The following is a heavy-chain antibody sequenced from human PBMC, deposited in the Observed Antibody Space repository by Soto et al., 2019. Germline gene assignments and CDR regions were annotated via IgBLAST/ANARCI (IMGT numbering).Heavy chain of an antibody. CDR2: ISYDGSNK. D-gene: IGHD1-26*01. Sequence: QVQLVESGGGVVQPGRSLRLSCAASGFTFSSYGMHWVRQAPGKGLEWVAVISYDGSNKYYADSVKGRFTISRDNSKNKLYLQMNSLRAEDTAVYYCAKDGLTAWELLSYPYYFDYWGQGTLVTVSS. J-gene: IGHJ4*02. CDR1: GFTFSSYG. V-gene: IGHV3-30*18. CDR3: AKDGLTAWELLSYPYYFDY.